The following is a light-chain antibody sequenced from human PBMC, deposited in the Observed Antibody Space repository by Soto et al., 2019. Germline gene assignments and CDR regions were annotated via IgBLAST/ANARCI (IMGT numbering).Light chain of an antibody. Sequence: QSVLNQPPSASGAAAQGVSISCSGRTSNIGSNYVYWYQQLPGTAPKLLIYRNNQRPSGVPDRFSGSKSGTSASLAISGLRSDDEADYFCATWDDSLNGFYVFGTATKVTV. CDR3: ATWDDSLNGFYV. V-gene: IGLV1-47*01. CDR2: RNN. J-gene: IGLJ1*01. CDR1: TSNIGSNY.